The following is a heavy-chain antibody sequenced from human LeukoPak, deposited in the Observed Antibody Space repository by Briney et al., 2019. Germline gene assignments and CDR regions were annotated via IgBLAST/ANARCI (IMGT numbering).Heavy chain of an antibody. V-gene: IGHV4-59*01. CDR1: GGSISSYY. J-gene: IGHJ4*02. Sequence: SETLSLTCTVSGGSISSYYWSWIGQPPGKGLEWIGYIYYSGSTNYNPSLKSRVTISVDTSKNQFSLKLSSVTAADTAVYYCARAEAQQLVSYWGQGTLVTVSS. D-gene: IGHD6-13*01. CDR2: IYYSGST. CDR3: ARAEAQQLVSY.